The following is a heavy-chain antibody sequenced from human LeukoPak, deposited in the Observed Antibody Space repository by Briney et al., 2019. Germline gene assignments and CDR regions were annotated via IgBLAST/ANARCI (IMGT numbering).Heavy chain of an antibody. CDR3: AKGSDRGGIIVYFDY. Sequence: GGSLRLSCAASGFTFSSYAMSWVRQAPGKGLEWVSAISGSGGSTYYADFVKGRFTISRDNSKNTLYLQMNSLRAEDTAVYYCAKGSDRGGIIVYFDYWGQGALVTVSS. D-gene: IGHD3-10*01. CDR1: GFTFSSYA. CDR2: ISGSGGST. J-gene: IGHJ4*02. V-gene: IGHV3-23*01.